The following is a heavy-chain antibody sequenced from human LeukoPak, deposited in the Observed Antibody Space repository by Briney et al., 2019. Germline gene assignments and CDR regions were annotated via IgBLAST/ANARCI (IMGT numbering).Heavy chain of an antibody. CDR3: ARIRAAAPDY. V-gene: IGHV3-30*02. D-gene: IGHD6-25*01. Sequence: GGSLRLSCAASGFTFSSYGMYWVRQAPGKGLEWVAFIRYDGSNKYYADSVKGRFTISRDNSKNTLYLQMDSLRGGDTAVYYCARIRAAAPDYWGQGTLVTGSS. J-gene: IGHJ4*02. CDR1: GFTFSSYG. CDR2: IRYDGSNK.